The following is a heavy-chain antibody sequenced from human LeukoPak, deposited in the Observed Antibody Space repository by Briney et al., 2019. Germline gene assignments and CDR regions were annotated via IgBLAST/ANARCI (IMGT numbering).Heavy chain of an antibody. Sequence: ASVKVSCKASGYTFSDYYVHWVRQAPGQGLEWMGWINPNSGGTHYAQKFQGGVTMTRDTSISTAYMELSRLRSDDTAVYYCARYETVGELGWFDPWGQGTLVTVSS. CDR1: GYTFSDYY. V-gene: IGHV1-2*02. D-gene: IGHD3-10*01. J-gene: IGHJ5*02. CDR3: ARYETVGELGWFDP. CDR2: INPNSGGT.